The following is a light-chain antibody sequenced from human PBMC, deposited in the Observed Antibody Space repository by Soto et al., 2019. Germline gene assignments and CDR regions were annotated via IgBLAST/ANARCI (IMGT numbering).Light chain of an antibody. Sequence: DVVMTQSPLSLPVTLGQPASISCRSSQSLVYSDGNTYLNWFLSRPGQSPRRLIYKVSNRDSGVPDRFSGSGSGTDFTLKISRVEAEDIGIYYCMQNTHWPITFGQGTRLEMK. J-gene: IGKJ5*01. V-gene: IGKV2-30*01. CDR3: MQNTHWPIT. CDR2: KVS. CDR1: QSLVYSDGNTY.